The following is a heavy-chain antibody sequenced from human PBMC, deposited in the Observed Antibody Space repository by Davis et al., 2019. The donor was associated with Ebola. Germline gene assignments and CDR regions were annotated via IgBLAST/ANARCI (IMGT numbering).Heavy chain of an antibody. Sequence: GESLKISCTGSGYSFNTYWIGWVRQMPGKGLEWMGIIYPGDSDTRYSPSFEGQVTISVDRSISTAYLQWSSLKASDTAMYYCARIDRRTTVTTRYWGQGTLVTVSS. D-gene: IGHD4-17*01. V-gene: IGHV5-51*01. CDR1: GYSFNTYW. J-gene: IGHJ4*02. CDR2: IYPGDSDT. CDR3: ARIDRRTTVTTRY.